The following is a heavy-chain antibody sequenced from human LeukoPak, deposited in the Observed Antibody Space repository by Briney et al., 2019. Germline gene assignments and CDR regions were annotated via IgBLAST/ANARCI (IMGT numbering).Heavy chain of an antibody. CDR2: MNPNSGST. CDR3: ARRGPESVLRFLEWSDDYYGMDV. Sequence: ASVKVSCKASGYTFTSYDIHWVRQATGQGLEWMGWMNPNSGSTGYAQKFQGRVTMTRNTSISTAYMELSSLRSDDTAVYYCARRGPESVLRFLEWSDDYYGMDVWGQGTTVTVSS. J-gene: IGHJ6*02. CDR1: GYTFTSYD. D-gene: IGHD3-3*01. V-gene: IGHV1-8*02.